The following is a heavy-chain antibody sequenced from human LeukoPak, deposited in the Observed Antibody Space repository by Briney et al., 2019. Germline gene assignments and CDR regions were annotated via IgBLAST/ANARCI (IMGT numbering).Heavy chain of an antibody. D-gene: IGHD6-19*01. Sequence: ASVKVSCKASGYTFTSYYMHWVRQAPGQGLEGMGIINPSGGSTSYAQKFQGRGTMTRDTSTSTVYMELSSLRSEDTAVYYCARGNKSGYSSGWTFDYWGQGTLVTVSS. CDR3: ARGNKSGYSSGWTFDY. CDR1: GYTFTSYY. V-gene: IGHV1-46*01. CDR2: INPSGGST. J-gene: IGHJ4*02.